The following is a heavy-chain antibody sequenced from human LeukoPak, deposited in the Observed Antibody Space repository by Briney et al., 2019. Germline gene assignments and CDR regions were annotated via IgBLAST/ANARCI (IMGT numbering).Heavy chain of an antibody. CDR3: ARTRITIFGVVIYWFDP. D-gene: IGHD3-3*01. J-gene: IGHJ5*02. Sequence: GASMKVSCKVSGYTLTELSMHWVRQAPGQGLEWMGWINPNSGGTNYAQKFQGRVTMTRDTSISTAYMELSRLRSDDTAVYYCARTRITIFGVVIYWFDPWGQGTLVTVSS. CDR1: GYTLTELS. V-gene: IGHV1-2*02. CDR2: INPNSGGT.